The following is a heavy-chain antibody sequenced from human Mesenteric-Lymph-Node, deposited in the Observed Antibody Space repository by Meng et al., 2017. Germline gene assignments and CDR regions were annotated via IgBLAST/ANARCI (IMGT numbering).Heavy chain of an antibody. D-gene: IGHD2-15*01. CDR1: GFPFSSYW. CDR3: AKDMGLGALPGL. J-gene: IGHJ2*01. Sequence: ESQRVESGGGLVQPGRSLRLSCAACGFPFSSYWMHWVRQVPGKGLVWVSRINSDGSSTSYADSVKGRFTISRDNAKNTLYLQMNSLRSEDTALYYCAKDMGLGALPGLWGRGTLVTVSS. CDR2: INSDGSST. V-gene: IGHV3-74*01.